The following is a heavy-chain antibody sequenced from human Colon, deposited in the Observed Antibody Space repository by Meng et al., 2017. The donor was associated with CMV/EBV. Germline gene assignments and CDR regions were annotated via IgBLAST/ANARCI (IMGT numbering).Heavy chain of an antibody. D-gene: IGHD6-13*01. CDR3: ARDPVAATDY. CDR2: IRQDGNQK. J-gene: IGHJ4*02. Sequence: GESLKISCAASGFTFGSSWMSWFRHAPGKGLEWVASIRQDGNQKYYVDSVKGRFTISRDNAKYLLYLQMNSLRAEDTAVYYCARDPVAATDYWGQGTLVTVSS. CDR1: GFTFGSSW. V-gene: IGHV3-7*01.